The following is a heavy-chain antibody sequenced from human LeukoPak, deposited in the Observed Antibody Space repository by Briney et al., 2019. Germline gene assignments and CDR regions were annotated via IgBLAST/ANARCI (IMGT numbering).Heavy chain of an antibody. V-gene: IGHV3-30-3*01. CDR3: ASEEGY. Sequence: PGGSLRLSCAASGFTFSIYAMHCVRQAPGKGLEWVAVISYDGSNKYYADSVKGRFTISRDNSKNTLYLQMNSLRAEDTAVYYCASEEGYWGQGTLGTVSS. CDR1: GFTFSIYA. J-gene: IGHJ4*02. CDR2: ISYDGSNK.